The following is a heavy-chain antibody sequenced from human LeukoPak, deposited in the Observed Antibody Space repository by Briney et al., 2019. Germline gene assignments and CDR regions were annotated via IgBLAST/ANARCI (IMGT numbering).Heavy chain of an antibody. D-gene: IGHD5-18*01. J-gene: IGHJ4*02. CDR3: AKRDRYSYGYFDY. CDR2: ISGSGGSA. Sequence: GGSLRLSCAASGFTFSSYAMSWVRQAPGKGLEWVSAISGSGGSAYYADSVKGRFTISRDNSKNTLYLQMNSLRAEDTAVYYCAKRDRYSYGYFDYWGQGTLVTVSS. CDR1: GFTFSSYA. V-gene: IGHV3-23*01.